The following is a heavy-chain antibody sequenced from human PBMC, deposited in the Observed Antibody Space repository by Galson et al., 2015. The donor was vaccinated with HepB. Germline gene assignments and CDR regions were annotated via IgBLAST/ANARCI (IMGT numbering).Heavy chain of an antibody. CDR2: IKEDGREK. J-gene: IGHJ4*02. D-gene: IGHD2-2*01. CDR3: ARDRASSYYSDY. V-gene: IGHV3-7*05. Sequence: SLRLSCAASGFTFRFYRMSWVRQAPGKGLGWVANIKEDGREKYYVDSVKGRFTIFRDNAENSLYLLMNSLRGEDTAVYYCARDRASSYYSDYWGQGTLVTVSS. CDR1: GFTFRFYR.